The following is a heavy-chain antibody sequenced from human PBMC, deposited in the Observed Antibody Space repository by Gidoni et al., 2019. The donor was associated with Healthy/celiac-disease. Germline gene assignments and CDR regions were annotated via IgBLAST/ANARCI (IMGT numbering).Heavy chain of an antibody. V-gene: IGHV3-23*01. CDR1: GFTFSRYA. CDR3: AKTGKYYDFWSGYTITDLYYYYGMDV. J-gene: IGHJ6*02. D-gene: IGHD3-3*01. CDR2: ISGSGGST. Sequence: EVQLLESGGGLVPPGGSLRLSCAASGFTFSRYAMSWVLQAPGKGLEWVSAISGSGGSTYYADSVKGRFTISRDNSKNTLYRQMNSLRAEDTAVYYCAKTGKYYDFWSGYTITDLYYYYGMDVWGQGTTVTVSS.